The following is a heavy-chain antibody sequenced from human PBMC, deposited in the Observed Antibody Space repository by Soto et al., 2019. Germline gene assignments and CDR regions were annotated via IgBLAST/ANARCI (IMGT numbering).Heavy chain of an antibody. V-gene: IGHV4-39*01. CDR3: ARRLVATSFYFDS. D-gene: IGHD5-12*01. J-gene: IGHJ4*02. Sequence: SETLSLTCTVSGCSISSSSNYWGWFRQPPGKGLEWIGSIYSGGSTYYNPSLKSRVTISVDTSKNQFSLKLSSVTAADTAVYYCARRLVATSFYFDSWGQGTLVTVSS. CDR1: GCSISSSSNY. CDR2: IYSGGST.